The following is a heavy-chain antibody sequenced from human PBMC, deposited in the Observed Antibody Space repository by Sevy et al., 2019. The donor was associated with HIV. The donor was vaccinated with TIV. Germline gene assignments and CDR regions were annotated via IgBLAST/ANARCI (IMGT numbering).Heavy chain of an antibody. Sequence: GGSLRLSCAASGFTFSNAWMSWVRQAPGKGLEWVGRIKSITDGGTTDYAAPVKGRFTISRDDSKNTLYLPMNSLKTEDTAVYYCTSRITMVRGVLPKYYYGMDVWGQGTTVTVSS. V-gene: IGHV3-15*01. CDR1: GFTFSNAW. CDR3: TSRITMVRGVLPKYYYGMDV. CDR2: IKSITDGGTT. J-gene: IGHJ6*02. D-gene: IGHD3-10*01.